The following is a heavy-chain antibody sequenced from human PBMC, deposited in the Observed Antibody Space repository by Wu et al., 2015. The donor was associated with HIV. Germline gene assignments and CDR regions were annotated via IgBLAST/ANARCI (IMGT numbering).Heavy chain of an antibody. CDR3: ARDATPVTTEFDY. CDR2: INPASGST. D-gene: IGHD4-17*01. V-gene: IGHV1-2*02. Sequence: QVQLVQSGAEVRKPGAPVKVSCTASGYTFTGYYMHWVRQAPGRGPEWMGWINPASGSTIYAEKFEGRVIVTRDTSINTAYMELNGLISDDTAIYYCARDATPVTTEFDYWAREPWSPSP. CDR1: GYTFTGYY. J-gene: IGHJ4*02.